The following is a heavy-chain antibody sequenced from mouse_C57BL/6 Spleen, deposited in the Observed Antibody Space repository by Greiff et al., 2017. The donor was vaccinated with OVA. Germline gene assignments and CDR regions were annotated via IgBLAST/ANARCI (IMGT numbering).Heavy chain of an antibody. V-gene: IGHV5-4*01. CDR2: ISAGGSYT. CDR3: ARGGDFYAMDD. Sequence: EVQLLESGGGLVKPGGSLKLSCAASGFTFSSYAMSWVRQTPEKRLEWVATISAGGSYTYYPDNVKGRFTISGDNAKNNLYMEISHLKSEDTAVYDCARGGDFYAMDDWGQGTSVTVSS. CDR1: GFTFSSYA. J-gene: IGHJ4*01.